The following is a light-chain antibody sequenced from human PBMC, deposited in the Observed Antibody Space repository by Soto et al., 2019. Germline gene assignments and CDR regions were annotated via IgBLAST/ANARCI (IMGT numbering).Light chain of an antibody. J-gene: IGKJ5*01. Sequence: EIVMTQSPATLSVSPGERATPSCRASQSVSSKVVWYQQKPGQAPSLLIYGASTRATGVPARFSGSGSGTEFTLTISSLQSEDFAVYFCQQYSNWPRTFGQGTRLDIK. CDR2: GAS. CDR1: QSVSSK. CDR3: QQYSNWPRT. V-gene: IGKV3-15*01.